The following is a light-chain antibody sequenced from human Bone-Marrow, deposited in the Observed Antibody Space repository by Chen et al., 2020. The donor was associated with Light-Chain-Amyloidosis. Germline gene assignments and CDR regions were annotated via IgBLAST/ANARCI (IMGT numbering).Light chain of an antibody. CDR2: GSS. Sequence: EIVLTQSPGTLSLSPGEGANLSCRASQTISSNYLTWYQQKFGQAPRLLIYGSSSRATGIPVRFTGSGSGTDFTLTINRLEPEDFAMYYCQQYGTSPLTFGGGTKVEIK. V-gene: IGKV3-20*01. CDR1: QTISSNY. CDR3: QQYGTSPLT. J-gene: IGKJ4*01.